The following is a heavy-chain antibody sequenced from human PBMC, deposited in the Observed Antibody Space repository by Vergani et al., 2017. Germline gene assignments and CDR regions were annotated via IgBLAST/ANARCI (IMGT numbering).Heavy chain of an antibody. J-gene: IGHJ6*02. CDR1: GFTFSSYE. V-gene: IGHV3-48*03. D-gene: IGHD5-24*01. CDR2: ISSSGSTI. CDR3: ARNVAEGGDGYNYDPYYYGMDV. Sequence: EVQLVESGGGLVQPGGSLRLSCAASGFTFSSYEMNWVRQAPGKGLEWVSYISSSGSTIYYADSVKGRFTISRDNAKNSLYLQMNSLRSEDTAVYYCARNVAEGGDGYNYDPYYYGMDVWGQGTTVTVSS.